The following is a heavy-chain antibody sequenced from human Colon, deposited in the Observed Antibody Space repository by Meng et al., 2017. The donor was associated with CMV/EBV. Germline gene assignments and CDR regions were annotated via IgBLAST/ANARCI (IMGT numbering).Heavy chain of an antibody. CDR2: IVPIFVTP. V-gene: IGHV1-69*12. CDR1: GGSFSNYA. Sequence: VQLVHSGVEVKKPGASVKVSCRTSGGSFSNYAVSWVRQAPGQGLEWMGGIVPIFVTPNYAQKFQGRVTVTADESTSTAYMELSSLTSEDTAIYYCARARDRDGLYNFDSWGQGTLVTASS. D-gene: IGHD5-24*01. J-gene: IGHJ4*02. CDR3: ARARDRDGLYNFDS.